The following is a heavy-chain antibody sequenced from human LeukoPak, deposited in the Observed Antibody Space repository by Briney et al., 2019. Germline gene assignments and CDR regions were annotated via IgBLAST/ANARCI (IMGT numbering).Heavy chain of an antibody. J-gene: IGHJ4*02. CDR2: ISAYNGNT. D-gene: IGHD4-23*01. Sequence: ASVKVSCTASGYTFTNYDFSWVRQAPGQGLQWMGWISAYNGNTNYAQELQGRVTMTTDTSTSTAYMELRSLRSDDTAVYYCAISILGGYFDYWGQGTLVTVSS. V-gene: IGHV1-18*01. CDR1: GYTFTNYD. CDR3: AISILGGYFDY.